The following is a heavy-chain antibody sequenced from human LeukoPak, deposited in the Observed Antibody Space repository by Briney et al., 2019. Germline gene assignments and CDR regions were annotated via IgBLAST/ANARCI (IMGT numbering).Heavy chain of an antibody. J-gene: IGHJ6*02. D-gene: IGHD2/OR15-2a*01. CDR2: ISPVSSYT. Sequence: GGSLRLSCLASGFSFNSYTMNWVRKAPGKGLEWVSTISPVSSYTWYAESVKGRFTISRDNPKNSLYLQMDSLRAEDTAVYYCVRDVSRRIGMDVWGQGTTVTVSS. CDR1: GFSFNSYT. CDR3: VRDVSRRIGMDV. V-gene: IGHV3-21*01.